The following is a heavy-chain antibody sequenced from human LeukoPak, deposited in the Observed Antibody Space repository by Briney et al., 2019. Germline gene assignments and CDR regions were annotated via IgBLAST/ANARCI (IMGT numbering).Heavy chain of an antibody. J-gene: IGHJ4*02. CDR3: AYSGSYGHLGY. V-gene: IGHV4-34*01. D-gene: IGHD1-26*01. Sequence: PSETLSLTCAVYGGSFSGYYWSWIRQPPGKGLEWIGEINHSGSTYYNPSLKSRVTISVDTSKNQFSLRLSSVIAADTALYYCAYSGSYGHLGYWGQGIPVTVSS. CDR1: GGSFSGYY. CDR2: INHSGST.